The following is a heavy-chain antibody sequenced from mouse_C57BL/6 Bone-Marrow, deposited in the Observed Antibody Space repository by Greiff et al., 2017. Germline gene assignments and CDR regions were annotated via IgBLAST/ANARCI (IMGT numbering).Heavy chain of an antibody. CDR2: INPYNGGT. CDR1: GYTFTDYY. J-gene: IGHJ4*01. Sequence: VQLQQSGPVLVKPGASVKMSCKASGYTFTDYYMNWVKQSHGKSLEWIGVINPYNGGTSYNQKFKGKATLTVDKSSSTAYMERNSLTSEDSAVYYCARPRRIMDYWGQGTSVTVSA. V-gene: IGHV1-19*01. D-gene: IGHD5-2*01. CDR3: ARPRRIMDY.